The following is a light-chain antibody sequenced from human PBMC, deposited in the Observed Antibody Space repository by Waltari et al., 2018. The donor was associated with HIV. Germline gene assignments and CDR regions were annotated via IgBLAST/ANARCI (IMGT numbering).Light chain of an antibody. CDR1: SSDVGSYHL. V-gene: IGLV2-23*02. Sequence: QSALTQPASVSGSPGQSITISCTGTSSDVGSYHLVSWYQQHPGKAPKLMIYEVSTRPSGVSNRFSGSKSGNTASLTISGLQAEDEADYYCCSCAGSSTHVVCGGGTKLTVL. CDR3: CSCAGSSTHVV. CDR2: EVS. J-gene: IGLJ2*01.